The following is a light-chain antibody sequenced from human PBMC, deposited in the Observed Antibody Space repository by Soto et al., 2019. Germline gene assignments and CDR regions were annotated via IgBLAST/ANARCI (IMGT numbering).Light chain of an antibody. V-gene: IGLV1-44*01. J-gene: IGLJ2*01. CDR2: SND. Sequence: QSVLTQSPSASGTPGQRVSISCSGSTSNIGTNTVSWYQHVPGTAPKLLIYSNDQRPSAVPGRFSGSKSGTSASLAISVLLSEDEADYYCATWDYSLNVVFGGGTKLIVL. CDR1: TSNIGTNT. CDR3: ATWDYSLNVV.